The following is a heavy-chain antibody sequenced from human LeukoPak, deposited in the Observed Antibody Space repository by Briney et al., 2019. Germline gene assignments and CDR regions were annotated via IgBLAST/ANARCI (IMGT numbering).Heavy chain of an antibody. CDR3: ARDQPGDFWFGESPLGYFDY. D-gene: IGHD3-10*01. Sequence: ASETLSLTCTVSGGSISSSSYYWGWIRQPPGKGLERIGTIYYSGNTYYNPSLKSRVTISVDTSKNQFSLKLSSVTAADTAVYYCARDQPGDFWFGESPLGYFDYWGQGTLVTVSS. J-gene: IGHJ4*02. CDR1: GGSISSSSYY. V-gene: IGHV4-39*07. CDR2: IYYSGNT.